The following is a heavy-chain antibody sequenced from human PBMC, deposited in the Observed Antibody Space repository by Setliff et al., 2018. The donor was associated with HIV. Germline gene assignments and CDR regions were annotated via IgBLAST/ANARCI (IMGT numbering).Heavy chain of an antibody. CDR3: ARASRWGSIPFDY. CDR1: GGPISTGGYY. CDR2: VYNTGGT. D-gene: IGHD2-21*01. J-gene: IGHJ4*02. Sequence: SETLSLTCTVSGGPISTGGYYWSWIRQHPGKGLERIGYVYNTGGTYYNPSLKSRVTISIDTSKNKFSLKLNSVTAADTAVYFCARASRWGSIPFDYWGQGTLVTAPQ. V-gene: IGHV4-31*03.